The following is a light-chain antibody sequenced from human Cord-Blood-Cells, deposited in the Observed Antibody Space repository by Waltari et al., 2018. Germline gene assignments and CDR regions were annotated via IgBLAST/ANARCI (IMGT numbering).Light chain of an antibody. Sequence: EIVMTQSPATLSVSPGERATLSCRASQSVSSNLAWYQQKPGQAPRLLIYGASTRATGSPTRFSGSGSDPECTLTISSLQSEDCALYYCQQYNNWPPYSFGQGTKLEIK. J-gene: IGKJ2*03. V-gene: IGKV3-15*01. CDR1: QSVSSN. CDR2: GAS. CDR3: QQYNNWPPYS.